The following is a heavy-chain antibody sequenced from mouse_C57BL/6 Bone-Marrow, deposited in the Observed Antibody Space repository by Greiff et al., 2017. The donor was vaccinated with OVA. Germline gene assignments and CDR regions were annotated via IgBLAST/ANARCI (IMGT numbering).Heavy chain of an antibody. Sequence: VKLQESGPGLLQSSQTLSLTCSFSGFSLSTSGMGVSWIRQPSGKGLEWLAHIYWDDDKRYNPSLKSRLTISKDTSRNHVFLKITSVDTADTATYYCARDNWNWYFDVWGTGTTVTVSS. D-gene: IGHD4-1*02. CDR3: ARDNWNWYFDV. CDR1: GFSLSTSGMG. V-gene: IGHV8-12*01. CDR2: IYWDDDK. J-gene: IGHJ1*03.